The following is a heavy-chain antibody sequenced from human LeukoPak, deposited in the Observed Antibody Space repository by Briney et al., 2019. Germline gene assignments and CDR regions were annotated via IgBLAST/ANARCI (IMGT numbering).Heavy chain of an antibody. Sequence: ASVKVSCKASGGTFSSYAISWVRQAPGQGLEWMGGIIPIFGTANYAQKFQGRVTITADKSTSTAYMELSSLRSEDTAVYYCAREDNYYDSSGQGSLGYWGQGTLVTVSS. CDR3: AREDNYYDSSGQGSLGY. J-gene: IGHJ4*02. D-gene: IGHD3-22*01. CDR2: IIPIFGTA. V-gene: IGHV1-69*06. CDR1: GGTFSSYA.